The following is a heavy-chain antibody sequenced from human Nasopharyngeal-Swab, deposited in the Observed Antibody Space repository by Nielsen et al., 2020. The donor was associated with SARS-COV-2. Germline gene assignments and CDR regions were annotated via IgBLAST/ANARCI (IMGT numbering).Heavy chain of an antibody. D-gene: IGHD5-12*01. Sequence: GGSLRLSCAASGFTFSSYGMHWVRQAPGKGLEWVAVISYDGSNKYYADSVKGRFTISRDNSKNTLYLQMNSLRDEDTAVYYCARDLPIYSGYDLVDYWGQGTLVTVSS. CDR1: GFTFSSYG. CDR3: ARDLPIYSGYDLVDY. V-gene: IGHV3-30*03. J-gene: IGHJ4*02. CDR2: ISYDGSNK.